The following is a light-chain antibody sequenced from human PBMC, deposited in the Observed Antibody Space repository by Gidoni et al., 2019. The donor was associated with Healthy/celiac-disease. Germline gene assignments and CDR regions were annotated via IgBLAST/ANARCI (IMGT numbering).Light chain of an antibody. V-gene: IGKV4-1*01. J-gene: IGKJ3*01. CDR2: WAS. CDR3: QQYYSTPLT. Sequence: DIVMTQSPDSLAVSLGERATINCKSSQRVLYSSNNKNYLAWYQQKPGQPPKLLIYWASTRESGVPDRFSGSGSWTDFTLTISSLQAEDVAVYYCQQYYSTPLTFGPGTKVEIK. CDR1: QRVLYSSNNKNY.